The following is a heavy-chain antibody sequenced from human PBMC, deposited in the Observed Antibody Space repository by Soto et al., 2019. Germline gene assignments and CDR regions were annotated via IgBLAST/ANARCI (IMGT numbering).Heavy chain of an antibody. Sequence: VGSLRLSCVASGFTVSGHYMSWVRQAPGQGLEWVSVIYRGGDQFYTDSVKGRFTIFRDPSKDTVYLQMNNLRPEGTAAYYCARGGDHFDSSGHHYPFHFDLWGRGTLVTVSS. CDR2: IYRGGDQ. CDR3: ARGGDHFDSSGHHYPFHFDL. J-gene: IGHJ4*02. CDR1: GFTVSGHY. V-gene: IGHV3-53*01. D-gene: IGHD3-22*01.